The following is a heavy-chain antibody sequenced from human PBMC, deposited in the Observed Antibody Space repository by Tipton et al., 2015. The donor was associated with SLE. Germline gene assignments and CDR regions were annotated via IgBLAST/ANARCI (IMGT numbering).Heavy chain of an antibody. D-gene: IGHD3-3*01. Sequence: TLSLTCSVSGDSISTGGYYWSWIRQHPGKGLEWIGYIYYSGTTYYNPSLKSRVTMSVDTSKTQFSVKLSSVTAADSAVYYCARHGERFLLDVHFDHWGQGTLVTVSS. J-gene: IGHJ4*02. V-gene: IGHV4-31*03. CDR1: GDSISTGGYY. CDR3: ARHGERFLLDVHFDH. CDR2: IYYSGTT.